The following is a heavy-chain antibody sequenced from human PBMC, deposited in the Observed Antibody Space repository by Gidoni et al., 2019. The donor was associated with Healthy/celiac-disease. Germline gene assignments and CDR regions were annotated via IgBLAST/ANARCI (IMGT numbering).Heavy chain of an antibody. CDR1: GGSISSYY. Sequence: QVQLQESGPGLVKPSETLSLTGTVSGGSISSYYWSWIRQPPGKGLEWIGYIYYSGSTNYTPSLKSRVTISVDTSKNQFSLKLSSVTAADTAVYYCARGEDSSGWYDYWGQGTLVTVSS. CDR2: IYYSGST. V-gene: IGHV4-59*01. D-gene: IGHD6-19*01. J-gene: IGHJ4*02. CDR3: ARGEDSSGWYDY.